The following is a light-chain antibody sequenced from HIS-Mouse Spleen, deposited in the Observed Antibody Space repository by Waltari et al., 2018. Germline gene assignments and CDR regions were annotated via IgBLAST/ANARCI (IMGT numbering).Light chain of an antibody. V-gene: IGLV2-11*01. J-gene: IGLJ1*01. CDR3: CSYAGSYTYV. CDR2: DVS. CDR1: SSDVGGYNH. Sequence: QSALTQPRSMSGSPGQSVTISCTGTSSDVGGYNHAPWYQQHPGKTPKLMIYDVSKRPSGVPDRFSGSKSGNTASLTISGLQAEDEADYYCCSYAGSYTYVFGTGTKVTVL.